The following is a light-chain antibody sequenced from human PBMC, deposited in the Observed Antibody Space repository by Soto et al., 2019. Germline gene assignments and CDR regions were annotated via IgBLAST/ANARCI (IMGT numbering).Light chain of an antibody. CDR3: QQTYTTRALT. Sequence: DFKMTQSPSSLSASVGDRVTITCRASQDINSNLNWYQQKPGKAPQLLIYSASSLQSGVTPRFSGSEAGTDFTLTIISRQPEDYATYYCQQTYTTRALTFGGGTKVEIK. J-gene: IGKJ4*01. V-gene: IGKV1-39*01. CDR1: QDINSN. CDR2: SAS.